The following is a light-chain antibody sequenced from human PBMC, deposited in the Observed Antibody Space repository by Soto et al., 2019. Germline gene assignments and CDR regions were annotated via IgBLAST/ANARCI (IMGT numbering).Light chain of an antibody. Sequence: LTQSPASLSLSPGQIATISCRASQSVDRYLAWYQQKPGQAPRLIIYDTSNRATGIPARFSGSGSGTDCTLTISSLEPEDVAVYFCHQRTNWPITLGQGTRLEIK. CDR2: DTS. CDR1: QSVDRY. J-gene: IGKJ5*01. CDR3: HQRTNWPIT. V-gene: IGKV3-11*01.